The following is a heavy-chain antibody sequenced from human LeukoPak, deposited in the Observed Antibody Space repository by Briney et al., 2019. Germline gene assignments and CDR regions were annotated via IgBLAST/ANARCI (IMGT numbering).Heavy chain of an antibody. J-gene: IGHJ4*02. V-gene: IGHV3-23*01. CDR3: ARDLGYGDFSYYFDY. CDR2: ISGSGGST. D-gene: IGHD4-17*01. Sequence: GGSLRLSCAASGFTFSSYAMSWVRQAPGKGLEWVSAISGSGGSTYYADSVKGRFTISRDSAKNSLYLQMNSLRAEDTAVYYCARDLGYGDFSYYFDYWGQGTLVTVSS. CDR1: GFTFSSYA.